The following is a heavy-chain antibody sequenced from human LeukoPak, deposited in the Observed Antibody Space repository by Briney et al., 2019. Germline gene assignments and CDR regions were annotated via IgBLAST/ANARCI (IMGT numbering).Heavy chain of an antibody. CDR2: IYYSGST. D-gene: IGHD1-26*01. J-gene: IGHJ5*02. CDR1: GGSFSGYY. V-gene: IGHV4-34*01. CDR3: ARDLAVRISGSNNWFDP. Sequence: PSETLSLTCAVYGGSFSGYYWSWIRQPPGKGLEWIGSIYYSGSTCYKLSLKSRVTISVDTSKNQFSLKLSSVTAADTAVYFCARDLAVRISGSNNWFDPWGQGTLVTVSS.